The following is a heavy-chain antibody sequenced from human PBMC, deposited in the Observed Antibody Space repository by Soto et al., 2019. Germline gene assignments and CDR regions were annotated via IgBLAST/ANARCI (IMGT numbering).Heavy chain of an antibody. V-gene: IGHV3-30*18. J-gene: IGHJ5*02. CDR2: ISYDGSNK. CDR3: AKLYKQQLPS. Sequence: QVQLVESGGGVVQPGRSLRLSCAASGFTFSSYGMHWVRQAPGKGLEWVAVISYDGSNKYYADYVKGRFTISRDNSKNTLYLQMNSLRAEDTAVYYCAKLYKQQLPSWGQGTLVTVSS. D-gene: IGHD6-13*01. CDR1: GFTFSSYG.